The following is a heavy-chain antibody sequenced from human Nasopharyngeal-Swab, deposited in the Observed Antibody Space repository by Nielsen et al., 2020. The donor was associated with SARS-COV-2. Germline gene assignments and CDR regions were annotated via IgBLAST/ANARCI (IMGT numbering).Heavy chain of an antibody. CDR3: ASTPLDSSGYYYAFHY. CDR2: ISYDGSNK. J-gene: IGHJ4*02. Sequence: GESLKISCAASGFTFSRYTMHWVRQAPGKGLEWVAVISYDGSNKYYADSVKGRSTIFRDISKNTLYLQMNSLRAEDTAVFYCASTPLDSSGYYYAFHYWGRGTLVTVSS. V-gene: IGHV3-30-3*01. CDR1: GFTFSRYT. D-gene: IGHD3-22*01.